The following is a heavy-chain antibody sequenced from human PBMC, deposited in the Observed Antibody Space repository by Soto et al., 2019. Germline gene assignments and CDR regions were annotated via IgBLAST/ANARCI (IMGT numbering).Heavy chain of an antibody. CDR1: GFTFSMYS. Sequence: GSLRLSCEVSGFTFSMYSMSWVRQSPGKGLEWVAKIPQDGVDGHYADSVKGRFTISRDNGKNSLYLQLNNLRAEDTPVYYCARDHLILPAHDFFYGSDVWGRGATVTVSS. D-gene: IGHD2-21*02. CDR3: ARDHLILPAHDFFYGSDV. J-gene: IGHJ6*02. V-gene: IGHV3-7*03. CDR2: IPQDGVDG.